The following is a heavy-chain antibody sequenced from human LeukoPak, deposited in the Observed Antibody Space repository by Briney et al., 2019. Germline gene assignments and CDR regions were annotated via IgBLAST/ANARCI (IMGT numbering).Heavy chain of an antibody. V-gene: IGHV1-2*02. Sequence: ASVKVSCKASGYTFTDYYMHWVRQAPGQGLEWMGWINPNSGGTNYAQKFQGRVTMTRDTSISTAYMEMSRLISDDTAGYYCARDRGRISDYYGSGRSLQYYMDVWGKGTTVTVSS. CDR1: GYTFTDYY. CDR3: ARDRGRISDYYGSGRSLQYYMDV. D-gene: IGHD3-10*01. J-gene: IGHJ6*03. CDR2: INPNSGGT.